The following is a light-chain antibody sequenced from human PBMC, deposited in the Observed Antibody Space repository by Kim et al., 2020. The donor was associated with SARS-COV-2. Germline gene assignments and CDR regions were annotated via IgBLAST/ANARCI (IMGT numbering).Light chain of an antibody. CDR2: TND. CDR1: SSNIGSEY. CDR3: AAWDDSRSAWE. V-gene: IGLV1-47*02. J-gene: IGLJ3*02. Sequence: QSVLTQPPSASGTPGQRITISCSGSSSNIGSEYVYWYHQLPGTAPKLLIHTNDQRPSGVPDRFSASKSGTSASLAISGLRSEDEADYYCAAWDDSRSAWEFGGGTQLTVL.